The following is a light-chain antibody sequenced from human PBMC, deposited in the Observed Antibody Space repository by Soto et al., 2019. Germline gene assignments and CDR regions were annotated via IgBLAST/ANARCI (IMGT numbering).Light chain of an antibody. CDR3: QQYYNTPYT. V-gene: IGKV4-1*01. J-gene: IGKJ2*01. Sequence: DIVMTQSPDFLAVSLGERATITCKSSQSVLFRSSNKSYLAWYQQRPGQPPTLLLNWASTRESGVPDRFIGGGSETDFTLTISSLQAGDEAIYHCQQYYNTPYTFGQGTTLEIK. CDR1: QSVLFRSSNKSY. CDR2: WAS.